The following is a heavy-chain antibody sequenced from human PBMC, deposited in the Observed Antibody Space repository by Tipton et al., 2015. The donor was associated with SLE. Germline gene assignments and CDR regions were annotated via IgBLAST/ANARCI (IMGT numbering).Heavy chain of an antibody. CDR3: ASYLEGHYYYMDV. Sequence: TLSLTCTVSDYSISSGYYWGWIRQPPGKGLEWIGSIYHSGSTYYNPSLKSRVTISVDTSKNQFSLKLSSVTAADTAVYYCASYLEGHYYYMDVWGKGTTVTVSS. CDR1: DYSISSGYY. V-gene: IGHV4-38-2*02. CDR2: IYHSGST. J-gene: IGHJ6*03. D-gene: IGHD5-24*01.